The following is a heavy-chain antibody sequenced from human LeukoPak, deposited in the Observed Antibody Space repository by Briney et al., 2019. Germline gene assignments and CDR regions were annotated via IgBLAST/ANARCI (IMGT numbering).Heavy chain of an antibody. CDR1: GFAFSTYG. Sequence: GGSLRLSCAASGFAFSTYGMHWVRQAPGKGLEWVAVISYDGSDKYYRDSVRGRFTISRDNSRNTLYLQMNSLRAEDTAVYYCAKSGCSSTSCYVNYWGQGTLVTVSS. D-gene: IGHD2-2*01. CDR3: AKSGCSSTSCYVNY. CDR2: ISYDGSDK. V-gene: IGHV3-30*18. J-gene: IGHJ4*02.